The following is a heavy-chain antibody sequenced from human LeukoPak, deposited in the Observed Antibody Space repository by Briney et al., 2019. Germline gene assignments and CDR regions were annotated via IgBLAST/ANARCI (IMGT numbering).Heavy chain of an antibody. CDR3: ARDIRGYSYGSARYYYYMDV. Sequence: ASVKVSCKASGYTFTGYYMHWVRQAPGQGLEWMGWINPNSGGTNYAQKFQGRVTMTRDTSISTAYMELSRLRSDDTAVYYCARDIRGYSYGSARYYYYMDVWGKGTTVTVSS. D-gene: IGHD5-18*01. J-gene: IGHJ6*03. CDR2: INPNSGGT. CDR1: GYTFTGYY. V-gene: IGHV1-2*02.